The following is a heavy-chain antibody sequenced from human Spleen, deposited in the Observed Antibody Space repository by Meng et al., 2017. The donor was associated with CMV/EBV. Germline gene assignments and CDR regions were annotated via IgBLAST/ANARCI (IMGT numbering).Heavy chain of an antibody. CDR3: AHTKVIPATAWFDP. D-gene: IGHD2/OR15-2a*01. CDR2: IYWNDDK. CDR1: GFSLSRNGEG. V-gene: IGHV2-5*01. J-gene: IGHJ5*02. Sequence: SGFSLSRNGEGVGWIRPAPGKALEWLALIYWNDDKRYSTSLKTRLTIIRDTSKNKVVLPVTNMDPVDTATYYCAHTKVIPATAWFDPWGQGTLVTVSS.